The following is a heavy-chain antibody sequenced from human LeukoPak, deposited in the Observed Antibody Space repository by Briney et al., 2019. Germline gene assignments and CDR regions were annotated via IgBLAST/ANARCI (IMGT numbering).Heavy chain of an antibody. J-gene: IGHJ4*02. CDR2: ISGSGGST. D-gene: IGHD3-10*01. V-gene: IGHV3-23*01. CDR1: GFTFSNYD. Sequence: GGSLRLSCAGSGFTFSNYDMSWVRQAPGKGLEWVSVISGSGGSTYYADSVKGRFTISRDNPKNTLYLQMNSLRAEDTAIYYCAKYYYGSGRFDYWGQGTLVTVSS. CDR3: AKYYYGSGRFDY.